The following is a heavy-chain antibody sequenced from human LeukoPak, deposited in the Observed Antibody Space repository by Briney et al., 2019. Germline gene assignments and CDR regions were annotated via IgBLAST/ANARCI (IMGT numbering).Heavy chain of an antibody. Sequence: PSETLSLTCAVYGGSFSGYYWSWIRQPPGKGLEWIGEINHSGSTNYNPSLKSRVTISVDTSKKQFSLKLSSVTAADTAVYYCARGPGSGSPFDYWGQGTLVTVSS. D-gene: IGHD1-26*01. CDR2: INHSGST. J-gene: IGHJ4*02. CDR1: GGSFSGYY. CDR3: ARGPGSGSPFDY. V-gene: IGHV4-34*01.